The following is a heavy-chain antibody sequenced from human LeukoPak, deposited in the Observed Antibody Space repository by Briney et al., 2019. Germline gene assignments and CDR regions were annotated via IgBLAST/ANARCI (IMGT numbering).Heavy chain of an antibody. CDR1: GFTFSSYS. CDR3: AKRRGLELLYYYYMDV. Sequence: PSGGSLRLSCAASGFTFSSYSMNWVRQAPGKGLEWVSYISSSSSTIYYADSVKGRFTISRDNAKNSLYLQMNSLRAEDTAVYYCAKRRGLELLYYYYMDVWGKGTTVTVSS. CDR2: ISSSSSTI. V-gene: IGHV3-48*01. J-gene: IGHJ6*03. D-gene: IGHD1-7*01.